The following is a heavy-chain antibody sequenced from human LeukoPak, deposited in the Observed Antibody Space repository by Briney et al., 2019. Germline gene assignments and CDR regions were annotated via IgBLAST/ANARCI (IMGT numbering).Heavy chain of an antibody. CDR3: ARGGYSGYETYYYMDV. D-gene: IGHD5-12*01. V-gene: IGHV1-8*01. CDR2: MNPNSGNT. CDR1: GYTFNSYD. Sequence: GASVKVSCKASGYTFNSYDINWVRQATGQGLEWMGWMNPNSGNTGYAQKFQGRVTITRNTSISTAYMELSSLRSEDTAVYYCARGGYSGYETYYYMDVWGKGTTVTVSS. J-gene: IGHJ6*03.